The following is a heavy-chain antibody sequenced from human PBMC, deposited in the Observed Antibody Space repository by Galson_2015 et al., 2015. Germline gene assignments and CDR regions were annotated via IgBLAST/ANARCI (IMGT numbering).Heavy chain of an antibody. J-gene: IGHJ6*03. CDR1: GFTFSSYA. CDR3: AKACYCANGVCYGKYYMDV. Sequence: SLRLSCAASGFTFSSYAMSWVRQAPGKGLEWVSSIAGSTESTYYADSVKGRFTISRDNSRNTLYLQMNSLRAEDTAVYYCAKACYCANGVCYGKYYMDVWGEGTPVTVSS. CDR2: IAGSTEST. D-gene: IGHD2-8*01. V-gene: IGHV3-23*01.